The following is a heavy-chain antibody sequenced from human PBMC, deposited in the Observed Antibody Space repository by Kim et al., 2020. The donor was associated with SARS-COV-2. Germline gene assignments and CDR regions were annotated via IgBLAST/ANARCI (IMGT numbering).Heavy chain of an antibody. CDR3: ARLGREVATIYYYYGMDV. D-gene: IGHD5-12*01. V-gene: IGHV4-59*08. Sequence: KSRVTISVDTSKNQFSLKLSSVTAADTAVYYCARLGREVATIYYYYGMDVWGQGTTVTVSS. J-gene: IGHJ6*02.